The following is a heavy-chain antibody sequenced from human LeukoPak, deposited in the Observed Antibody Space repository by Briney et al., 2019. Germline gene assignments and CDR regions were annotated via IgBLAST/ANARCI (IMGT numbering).Heavy chain of an antibody. CDR1: GFTSSSYW. J-gene: IGHJ6*03. CDR3: AREWQGYSSSRRGYYYYMDV. CDR2: IKQDGSEK. D-gene: IGHD6-6*01. V-gene: IGHV3-7*01. Sequence: GGSLRLSCAASGFTSSSYWMSWVRQAPGKGLEWVANIKQDGSEKYYEDSVKGRFTISRDNAKNSLYLQMNSLRAEDTAVYYCAREWQGYSSSRRGYYYYMDVWGKGTTVTVSS.